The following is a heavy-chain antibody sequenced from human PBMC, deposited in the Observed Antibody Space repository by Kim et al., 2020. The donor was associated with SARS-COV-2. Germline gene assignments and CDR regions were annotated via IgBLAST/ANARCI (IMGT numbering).Heavy chain of an antibody. CDR3: AKDVVPASGVLPFFYYMDV. Sequence: KGRFTIARDNAKNSLYLQMNSLKAEDTALYYCAKDVVPASGVLPFFYYMDVWGTGTTVTVSS. D-gene: IGHD6-13*01. J-gene: IGHJ6*03. V-gene: IGHV3-9*01.